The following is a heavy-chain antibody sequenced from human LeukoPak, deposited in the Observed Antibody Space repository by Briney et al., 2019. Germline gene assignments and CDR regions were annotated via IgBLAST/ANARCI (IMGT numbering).Heavy chain of an antibody. V-gene: IGHV6-1*01. CDR3: ARVTMVRGVPRDYYYYYYMDV. J-gene: IGHJ6*03. CDR2: TYYRSKWYN. D-gene: IGHD3-10*01. CDR1: GDSVSSNSAA. Sequence: SQTLSLTCAISGDSVSSNSAAWNWIRQSPSRGLEWLGRTYYRSKWYNDYAVSVESRITINPDTSKNQFSLQLNSVTPEDTAVYYCARVTMVRGVPRDYYYYYYMDVWGKGTTVTVSS.